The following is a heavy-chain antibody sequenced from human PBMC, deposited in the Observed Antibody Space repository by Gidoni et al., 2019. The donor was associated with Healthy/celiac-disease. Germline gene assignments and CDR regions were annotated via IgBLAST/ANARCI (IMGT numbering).Heavy chain of an antibody. CDR1: GFPFSSYA. CDR3: AKDPPPDYDFWSGYFAADY. V-gene: IGHV3-23*04. Sequence: VQLVESGGGLVQPGGSLRLSCAASGFPFSSYAMGWVRQAPGNGLEWVSAISGSSGSTYYADSVKGRFTISRDNSKNTLYLQMNSLRAEDTAVYYCAKDPPPDYDFWSGYFAADYWGQGTLVTVSS. D-gene: IGHD3-3*01. J-gene: IGHJ4*02. CDR2: ISGSSGST.